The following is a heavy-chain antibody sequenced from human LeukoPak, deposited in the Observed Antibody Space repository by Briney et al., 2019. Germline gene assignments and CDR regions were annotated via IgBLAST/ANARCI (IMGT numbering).Heavy chain of an antibody. D-gene: IGHD3-22*01. CDR2: ISWDGGST. CDR3: AKGLFYDSSGYYSDAFDI. Sequence: GGSLRLSCAASGFTFDDYAMHWVRQAPGKGLEWVSLISWDGGSTYYADSVKGRFTISRDNSKNSLYLQMNSLRAEDTALYYCAKGLFYDSSGYYSDAFDIWGQGTMVTVSS. J-gene: IGHJ3*02. CDR1: GFTFDDYA. V-gene: IGHV3-43D*03.